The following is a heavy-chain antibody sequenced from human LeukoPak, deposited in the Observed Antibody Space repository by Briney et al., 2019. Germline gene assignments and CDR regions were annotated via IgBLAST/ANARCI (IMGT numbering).Heavy chain of an antibody. CDR1: EFTFSHYA. V-gene: IGHV3-30-3*01. CDR3: ARESWGQYYFDY. D-gene: IGHD7-27*01. Sequence: GGSLRLSCAASEFTFSHYAMHWVRQSPGKGLEWVAIISYDGSKKYYADSVKGRFTISRDNSKNTLYLQMNSLTAEDTAVYYCARESWGQYYFDYWGQGTLVTVSS. CDR2: ISYDGSKK. J-gene: IGHJ4*02.